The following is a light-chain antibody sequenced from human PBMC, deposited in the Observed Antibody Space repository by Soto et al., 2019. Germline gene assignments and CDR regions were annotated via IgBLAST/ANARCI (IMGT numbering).Light chain of an antibody. J-gene: IGKJ1*01. CDR1: QSVSSS. CDR2: DAS. Sequence: EIVLTQSPATVSLSPGERATLSCRASQSVSSSLTWYQQKPGQAPRLLIYDASNRATGIPARFSGSGSGTDFTLTISSLEPEDSAVYYCQQRSTWPPWTFGQGTKVEIK. CDR3: QQRSTWPPWT. V-gene: IGKV3-11*01.